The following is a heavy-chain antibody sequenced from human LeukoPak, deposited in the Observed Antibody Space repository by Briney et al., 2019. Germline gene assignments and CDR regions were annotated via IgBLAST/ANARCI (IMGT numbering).Heavy chain of an antibody. V-gene: IGHV3-7*01. D-gene: IGHD5-12*01. J-gene: IGHJ4*02. CDR1: GFTFSHYW. Sequence: GGSLRLSCAASGFTFSHYWMTWVRQAPGKGLEWVAQINQDGSEEYYMDSVKARFTISSDNAKNSVFLQMNSLRAEDTAVYYCVRDGGVSGYDLLDYWGQGTLVTVSS. CDR2: INQDGSEE. CDR3: VRDGGVSGYDLLDY.